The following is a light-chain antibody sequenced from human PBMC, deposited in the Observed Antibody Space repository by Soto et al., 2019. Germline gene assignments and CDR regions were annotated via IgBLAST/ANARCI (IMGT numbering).Light chain of an antibody. CDR1: QDIXXX. Sequence: DIQMTQSPSSVSASVGDRVTITXRXSQDIXXXXXEYQQKPGKAPKSLIYAASSLQSGVPTRFSGSGSGTDFSLTISSLQPEDFATYYCQQTNSAPYTFGQGTKLE. V-gene: IGKV1-12*01. J-gene: IGKJ2*01. CDR2: AAS. CDR3: QQTNSAPYT.